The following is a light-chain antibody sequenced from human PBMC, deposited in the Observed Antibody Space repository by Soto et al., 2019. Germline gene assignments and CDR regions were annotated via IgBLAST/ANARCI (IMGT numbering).Light chain of an antibody. J-gene: IGKJ1*01. CDR3: PQYNTWPLT. Sequence: EIMMTRSPGTLAASPGERATLSCRASQSVSSNLAWYQQKPGQAPRLLIYAVLTRATSIPARFSGSGSGTEFTLTISSLQSEDFAVYYCPQYNTWPLTFGQGIKVEIK. CDR2: AVL. CDR1: QSVSSN. V-gene: IGKV3-15*01.